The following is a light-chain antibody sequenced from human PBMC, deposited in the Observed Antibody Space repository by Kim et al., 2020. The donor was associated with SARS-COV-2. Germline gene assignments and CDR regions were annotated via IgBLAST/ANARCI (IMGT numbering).Light chain of an antibody. Sequence: QRGTISCTGSSSDIGLGLDVRCYQRLPGSAPKLPTFGNRNRPAGVPDRLSGSESGPAASLAITGRQAEDEADYYCQSYDSSLSVVFGGGSQLTVL. J-gene: IGLJ2*01. CDR1: SSDIGLGLD. V-gene: IGLV1-40*01. CDR3: QSYDSSLSVV. CDR2: GNR.